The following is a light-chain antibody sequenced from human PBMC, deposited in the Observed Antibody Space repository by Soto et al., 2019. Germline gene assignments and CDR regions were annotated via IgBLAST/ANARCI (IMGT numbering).Light chain of an antibody. V-gene: IGKV1-39*01. CDR1: QSISSW. CDR2: GAS. J-gene: IGKJ5*01. CDR3: QQSYSTIIT. Sequence: DIQMTQSPSTLSASVGDRVTITCRASQSISSWLAWYQQNPGKAPNLLIYGASSLQSGVPSRFSGSGSGTDFTLTISSLQPEDFASYFCQQSYSTIITFGQGTRLEI.